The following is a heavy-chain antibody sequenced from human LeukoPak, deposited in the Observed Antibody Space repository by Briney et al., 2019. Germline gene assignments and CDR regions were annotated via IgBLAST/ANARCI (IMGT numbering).Heavy chain of an antibody. CDR2: ICHSGNT. D-gene: IGHD3-10*01. CDR1: SYSISSGYY. J-gene: IGHJ5*01. Sequence: SETLSLTCTVSSYSISSGYYWGWFRQPPGQGLEWIGSICHSGNTYYRSSLKSRVSISVDTSKNHIALKLTSVTAADTAVYFCARRVGFYGSGSLNYFDPWGQGILVSVS. V-gene: IGHV4-38-2*02. CDR3: ARRVGFYGSGSLNYFDP.